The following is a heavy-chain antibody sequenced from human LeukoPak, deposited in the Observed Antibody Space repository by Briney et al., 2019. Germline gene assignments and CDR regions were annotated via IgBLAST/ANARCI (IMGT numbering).Heavy chain of an antibody. J-gene: IGHJ4*02. CDR3: VRHSPGSRGVDY. V-gene: IGHV4-34*01. CDR1: GASFSSYY. D-gene: IGHD2-21*01. CDR2: IHHSGST. Sequence: PSETLSLTCAVHGASFSSYYWTWIRQPPGKGLEWIGEIHHSGSTKYNPSLESRVTISIDTSKNQFSLKVTSVTAADTAMYYCVRHSPGSRGVDYWGQRTLVTVSS.